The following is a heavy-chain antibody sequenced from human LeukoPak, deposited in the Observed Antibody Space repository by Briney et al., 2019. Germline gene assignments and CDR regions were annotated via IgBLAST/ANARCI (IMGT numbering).Heavy chain of an antibody. J-gene: IGHJ6*03. Sequence: PGGFLRLSCAASGFTFSTYGMYWVRQAPGKGLEYVSSISSNGNTYYANSVKGRFTISRDNPKNTLYLQMGSLRDEDLAVYYCARARVAAKSGYMDVWGTGTTVTISS. D-gene: IGHD2-15*01. V-gene: IGHV3-64*01. CDR3: ARARVAAKSGYMDV. CDR2: ISSNGNT. CDR1: GFTFSTYG.